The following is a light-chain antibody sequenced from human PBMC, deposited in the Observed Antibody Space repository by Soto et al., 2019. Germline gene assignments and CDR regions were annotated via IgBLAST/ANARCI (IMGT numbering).Light chain of an antibody. CDR1: QSVSSY. V-gene: IGKV3-11*01. Sequence: MTQSPATLSVSPGERATLSCRASQSVSSYLAWYQQKPGQAPRLLIYDASNRATGIPARFSGSGSGTDFTLTISSLEPEDFAVYYCQQRSNWPPITFGQGTRLEI. CDR3: QQRSNWPPIT. CDR2: DAS. J-gene: IGKJ5*01.